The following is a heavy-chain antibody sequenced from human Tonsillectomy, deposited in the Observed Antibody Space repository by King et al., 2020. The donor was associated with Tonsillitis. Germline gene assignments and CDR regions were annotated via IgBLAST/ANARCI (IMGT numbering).Heavy chain of an antibody. CDR2: ISSSRSYI. J-gene: IGHJ4*02. CDR1: GFTFSSYS. Sequence: VQLVESGGGLVKPGGSLRLSCAASGFTFSSYSMNWVRQAPGKGREWVSSISSSRSYIYYADSVKGRFTIARDNAKKSLYLQMNSLRAEDTAVYYCARVDLDGYTSGWYDYWGQGTLVTVSS. D-gene: IGHD6-19*01. CDR3: ARVDLDGYTSGWYDY. V-gene: IGHV3-21*01.